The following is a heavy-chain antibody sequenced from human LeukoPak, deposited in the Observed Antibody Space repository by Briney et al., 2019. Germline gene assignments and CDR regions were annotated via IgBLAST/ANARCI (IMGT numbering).Heavy chain of an antibody. CDR1: GFTFSSYS. CDR2: ISSSSSYI. CDR3: ARDMGYAHAFDI. J-gene: IGHJ3*02. Sequence: PGGSLRLSCAASGFTFSSYSMNWVRQAPGKGLEWVSSISSSSSYIYYADSVKGRFTISRDNAKNSLYLQMNSLRAEDTAVYYCARDMGYAHAFDIWGQGTMVTVSS. D-gene: IGHD5-12*01. V-gene: IGHV3-21*01.